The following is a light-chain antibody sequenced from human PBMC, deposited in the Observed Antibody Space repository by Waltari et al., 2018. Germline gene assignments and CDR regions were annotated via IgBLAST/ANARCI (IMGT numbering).Light chain of an antibody. J-gene: IGLJ3*02. Sequence: QSVLTQPPSASGTTGQRVTISCSGSSSNIGSNTVNWYQQLSGTAPKLLIYSNNQRPSGVPDRFSGSKSGTSASLAISGLQSEDEADYYCATWDDSLNGRVFGGGTKLTVL. CDR2: SNN. CDR1: SSNIGSNT. V-gene: IGLV1-44*01. CDR3: ATWDDSLNGRV.